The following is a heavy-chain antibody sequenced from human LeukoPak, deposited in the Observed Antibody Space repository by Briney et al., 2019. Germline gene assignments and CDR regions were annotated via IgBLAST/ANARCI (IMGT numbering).Heavy chain of an antibody. V-gene: IGHV1-18*01. Sequence: GASVKVSCKASGYTFTSYGISWVRQAPGQGLEWMGWISAYNGNTNYAQKLQGRVTMTTDTSTSTAYMELRSLRSDDTAVYYCARDRRVSGYCSGGSCYFFDYWGQGTLVTVSS. CDR1: GYTFTSYG. D-gene: IGHD2-15*01. CDR2: ISAYNGNT. CDR3: ARDRRVSGYCSGGSCYFFDY. J-gene: IGHJ4*02.